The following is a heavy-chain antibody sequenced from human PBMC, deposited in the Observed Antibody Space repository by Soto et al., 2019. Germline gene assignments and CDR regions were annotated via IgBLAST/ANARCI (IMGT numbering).Heavy chain of an antibody. CDR1: GFTFSSYG. CDR3: ARVLRYFDWLFDFDY. CDR2: IWYDGSNK. J-gene: IGHJ4*02. Sequence: GGSLRLSCAASGFTFSSYGMHWVRQAPGKGLEWVAVIWYDGSNKYYADSVKGRFTTSRDNSKNTLYLQMNSLRAEDTAVYYCARVLRYFDWLFDFDYWGQGTLVTVSS. V-gene: IGHV3-33*01. D-gene: IGHD3-9*01.